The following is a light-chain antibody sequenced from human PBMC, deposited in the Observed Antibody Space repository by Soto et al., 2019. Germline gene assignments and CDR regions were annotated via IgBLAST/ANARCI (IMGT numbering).Light chain of an antibody. CDR3: NSYTGSSTYV. Sequence: QSVLTQPPSVSGSPGQSVGLSCTGTSSDVGSYNRVSWYQQPPGAAPKLMIYEVSNRPSGVPDRFSGSKSGNTASLTISGLQAEDEADYYCNSYTGSSTYVFGTGTKVTVL. CDR1: SSDVGSYNR. J-gene: IGLJ1*01. CDR2: EVS. V-gene: IGLV2-18*02.